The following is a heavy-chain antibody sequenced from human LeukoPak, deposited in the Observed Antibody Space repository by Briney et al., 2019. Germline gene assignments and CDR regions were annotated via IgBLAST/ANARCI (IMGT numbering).Heavy chain of an antibody. CDR1: GGSINNGVYY. D-gene: IGHD3-3*01. J-gene: IGHJ5*02. CDR3: AKNGQSGFSFDP. Sequence: SETLSLTCTVSGGSINNGVYYWNWIRQHPGKGLEYIGYIYYSGSTYYNPSLKSRLNMSLDTSENQFSLKLTSMTAADTAVYYCAKNGQSGFSFDPWGQGTLVTVSS. V-gene: IGHV4-31*03. CDR2: IYYSGST.